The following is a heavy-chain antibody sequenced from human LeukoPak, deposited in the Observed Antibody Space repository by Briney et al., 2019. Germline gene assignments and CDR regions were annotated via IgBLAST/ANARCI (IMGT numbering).Heavy chain of an antibody. Sequence: SETLSLTCTVSGGSVSSGGYYWSWIRQHPGKGLEWIGYIYYSGTSFYNPSLTSRVTISVDTSKNQFSLKLTSVNDADTAVYYCARIERSSYSLGFDYWGQGTLVTVSS. CDR2: IYYSGTS. CDR1: GGSVSSGGYY. V-gene: IGHV4-31*03. CDR3: ARIERSSYSLGFDY. J-gene: IGHJ4*02. D-gene: IGHD6-6*01.